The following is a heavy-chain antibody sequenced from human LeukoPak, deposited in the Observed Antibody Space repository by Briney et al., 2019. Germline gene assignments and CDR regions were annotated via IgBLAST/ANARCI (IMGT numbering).Heavy chain of an antibody. Sequence: ASVKVSCKASGYTFTSYYMHWVRQAPGQGLEWMGIINPSGGSTSYAQKFQGRVTMTRDMSTSTVYMELSSLRSEDTAVYYCARDRYEEWLVQGGFDYWGQGTLVTVSS. J-gene: IGHJ4*02. D-gene: IGHD6-19*01. V-gene: IGHV1-46*01. CDR3: ARDRYEEWLVQGGFDY. CDR2: INPSGGST. CDR1: GYTFTSYY.